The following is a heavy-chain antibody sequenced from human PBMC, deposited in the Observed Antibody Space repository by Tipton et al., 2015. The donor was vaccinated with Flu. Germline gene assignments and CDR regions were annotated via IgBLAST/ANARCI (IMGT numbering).Heavy chain of an antibody. J-gene: IGHJ4*02. V-gene: IGHV3-30*18. CDR3: AKEDDGDSVVPFDH. CDR2: ISHDGSNQ. CDR1: GFIFSAYS. Sequence: SLRLSCAASGFIFSAYSMHWVRQAPGKGLEWVAVISHDGSNQYYTESVKGRFCISRDKSKSTVYLQMNSLRSEDTAKYFCAKEDDGDSVVPFDHGGQGVLVIVSS. D-gene: IGHD4-17*01.